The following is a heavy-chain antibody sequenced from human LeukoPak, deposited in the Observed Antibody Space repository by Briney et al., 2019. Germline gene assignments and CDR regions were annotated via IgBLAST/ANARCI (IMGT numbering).Heavy chain of an antibody. CDR3: ARGRSHGDYGFTYYYYYYMDV. D-gene: IGHD4-17*01. CDR2: MNPNSGNT. CDR1: GYTFTSYG. J-gene: IGHJ6*03. V-gene: IGHV1-8*02. Sequence: ASVKVSCKASGYTFTSYGISWVRQAPGQGLEWMGWMNPNSGNTGYAQKFQGRVTMTRNTSISTAYMELSSLRSEDTAVYYCARGRSHGDYGFTYYYYYYMDVWGKGTTVTISS.